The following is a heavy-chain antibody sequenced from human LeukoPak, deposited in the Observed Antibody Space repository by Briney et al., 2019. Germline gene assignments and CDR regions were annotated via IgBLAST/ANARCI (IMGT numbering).Heavy chain of an antibody. CDR3: ARGSGGDFDY. Sequence: GGSLRLSCAASGFTFSKYWMTWVRQAPGKGLEWVANIKLDGSETHYADSVKGRFTISRDNAKNSLYLQMNSLRAEDTAVYYCARGSGGDFDYWGQGTLVTVSS. D-gene: IGHD3-10*01. CDR1: GFTFSKYW. CDR2: IKLDGSET. J-gene: IGHJ4*02. V-gene: IGHV3-7*01.